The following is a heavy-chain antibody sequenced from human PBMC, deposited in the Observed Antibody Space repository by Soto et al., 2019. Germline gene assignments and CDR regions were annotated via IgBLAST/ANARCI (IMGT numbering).Heavy chain of an antibody. CDR3: AVAAAGTDYYYYYGMDV. D-gene: IGHD6-13*01. CDR1: GGTFSSYA. Sequence: SVKVSCKASGGTFSSYAISWVRQAPGQGLEWMGGIIPIFGTANYAQKFQGRATITADESTSTAYMELSSLRSEDTAVYYCAVAAAGTDYYYYYGMDVWGQGTTVTVSS. V-gene: IGHV1-69*13. CDR2: IIPIFGTA. J-gene: IGHJ6*02.